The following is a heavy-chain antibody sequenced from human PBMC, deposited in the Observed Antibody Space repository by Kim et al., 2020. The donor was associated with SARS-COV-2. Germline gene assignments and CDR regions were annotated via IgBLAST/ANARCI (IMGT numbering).Heavy chain of an antibody. CDR2: ISSSGSTI. V-gene: IGHV3-48*03. D-gene: IGHD3-10*01. CDR1: GFTFSSYE. Sequence: GGSLRLSCAASGFTFSSYEMNWVRQAPGKGLEWVSYISSSGSTIYYADSVKGRFTISRDNAKNSLYLQMNSLRAEDTAVYYCARGKFEYYYGSGGYWVDYWGQGTLVTVSS. CDR3: ARGKFEYYYGSGGYWVDY. J-gene: IGHJ4*02.